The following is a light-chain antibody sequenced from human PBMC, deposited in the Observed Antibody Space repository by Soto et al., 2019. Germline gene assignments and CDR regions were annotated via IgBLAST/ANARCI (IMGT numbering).Light chain of an antibody. Sequence: QSVLTQAPSVSGGPGQRVTISCTGSNSDIGAGYDVHWYQQLPETAPKLVIYGNNRRPSGVPDRFSGSKSDTSASLAITGLQAEDEADYYCQSYDRSLSSYVFGTGTKVTVL. CDR1: NSDIGAGYD. CDR3: QSYDRSLSSYV. J-gene: IGLJ1*01. V-gene: IGLV1-40*01. CDR2: GNN.